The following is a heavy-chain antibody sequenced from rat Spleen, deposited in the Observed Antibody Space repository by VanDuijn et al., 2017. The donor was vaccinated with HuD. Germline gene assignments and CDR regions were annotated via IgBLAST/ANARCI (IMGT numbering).Heavy chain of an antibody. Sequence: EVQLVESGGGLVQPGGSLQVSCAASGFIVNNYDMAWVRQTLTKGLEWVASISPSGGGTYYRDSVKGRFTVSRDNTRSTQFLQMDSLRSEDTATYYCARQDTSGYSNWFTYWGQGTLVTVSS. CDR3: ARQDTSGYSNWFTY. CDR1: GFIVNNYD. D-gene: IGHD4-3*01. CDR2: ISPSGGGT. J-gene: IGHJ3*01. V-gene: IGHV5S13*01.